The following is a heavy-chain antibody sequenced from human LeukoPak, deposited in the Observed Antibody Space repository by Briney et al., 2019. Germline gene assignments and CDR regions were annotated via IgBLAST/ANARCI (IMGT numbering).Heavy chain of an antibody. J-gene: IGHJ4*02. CDR3: AGFEVVNPFDY. CDR2: IYYSGST. V-gene: IGHV4-59*01. CDR1: GGSFSGYY. Sequence: PSETLSLTCAVYGGSFSGYYWSWIRQPPGKGLEWIGYIYYSGSTNYHPSLKSRVTISVDTSKNQFSLKLSSVTAADTAVYYCAGFEVVNPFDYWGQGTLVTVSS. D-gene: IGHD3-3*01.